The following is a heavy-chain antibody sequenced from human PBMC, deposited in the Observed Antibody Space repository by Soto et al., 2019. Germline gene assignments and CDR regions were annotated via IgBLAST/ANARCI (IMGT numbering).Heavy chain of an antibody. D-gene: IGHD6-19*01. J-gene: IGHJ4*02. CDR3: AKGGRQWLVTSDFNY. Sequence: VQLVESGGGVVQPGRSLRLSCAASGFTFSDYAMHWVRQAPGKGLEWVAVVSHDGRNTHYADSVKGRFTISRDSSKNTVPLEMTSLRAEATAVYYCAKGGRQWLVTSDFNYWGQGALVTVSS. CDR2: VSHDGRNT. CDR1: GFTFSDYA. V-gene: IGHV3-30*18.